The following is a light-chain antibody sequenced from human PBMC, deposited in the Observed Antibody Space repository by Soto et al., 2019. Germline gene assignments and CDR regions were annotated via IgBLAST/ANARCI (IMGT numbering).Light chain of an antibody. J-gene: IGKJ4*01. CDR3: QPYNNWPLT. V-gene: IGKV3-15*01. Sequence: EIVLTQSPGTLSLSPGERTTLSCRASQSAISNLAWYQQKPGQTPRLLIYDASTRATDIPARFSGSRSGAEFTLTINSLQSEDFAVYYCQPYNNWPLTFGGGTKVDIK. CDR2: DAS. CDR1: QSAISN.